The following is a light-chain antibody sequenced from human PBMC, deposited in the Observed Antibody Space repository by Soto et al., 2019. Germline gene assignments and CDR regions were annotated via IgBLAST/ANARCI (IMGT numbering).Light chain of an antibody. V-gene: IGLV1-40*01. CDR2: GNT. CDR3: QSYDSSLSGPSFV. CDR1: SSNIGAGYD. J-gene: IGLJ1*01. Sequence: QPVLTQPPSVSGAPGQRVTISCTGSSSNIGAGYDVHWYQQLPGTAPKLLIYGNTNRPSGVPDRFSGSKSGTSASLAITGLRAEDEADYYCQSYDSSLSGPSFVFGTGTKLTVL.